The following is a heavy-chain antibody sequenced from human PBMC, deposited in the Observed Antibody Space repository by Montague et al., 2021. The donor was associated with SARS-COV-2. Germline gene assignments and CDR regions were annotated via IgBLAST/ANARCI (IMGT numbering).Heavy chain of an antibody. CDR3: ARKMDSSFDV. D-gene: IGHD2-2*03. V-gene: IGHV6-1*01. CDR2: TYYRSKWYN. CDR1: GASLSSDSLS. Sequence: GASLSSDSLSWHWIRPSPSRGLEWLASTYYRSKWYNDSAPSVSGRATVKPDTSRNQFSLHLDSVTPEDTALYFCARKMDSSFDVWGKGTRVIVSS. J-gene: IGHJ3*01.